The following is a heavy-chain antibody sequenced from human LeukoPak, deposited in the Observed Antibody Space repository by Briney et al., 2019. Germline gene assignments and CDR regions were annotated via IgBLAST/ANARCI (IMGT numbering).Heavy chain of an antibody. Sequence: ASVKVSCKASGYTFTSYGISWVRQAPGQGLEWMGWISAYNGNTNYAQKLQGRVTMTTDTSTSTAYMELRSLRSDDTAVYYCASSFTSPLYYYYMDVWGKGTTVTVSS. CDR2: ISAYNGNT. CDR3: ASSFTSPLYYYYMDV. D-gene: IGHD3-3*01. CDR1: GYTFTSYG. J-gene: IGHJ6*03. V-gene: IGHV1-18*01.